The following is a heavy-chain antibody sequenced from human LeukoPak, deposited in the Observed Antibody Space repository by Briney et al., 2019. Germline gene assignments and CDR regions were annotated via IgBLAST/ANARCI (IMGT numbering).Heavy chain of an antibody. J-gene: IGHJ6*02. Sequence: GGSLRLSCTASGFTFGDYAVSWFRQAPGKGLEWVGFIRSKAYGGTTEYAASVKGRFTISRDDSKSIAYLQVNSLKTEDTAVYYCTRGGPPYYDFWSGSYYYYGMDVWGQGTTVTVSS. D-gene: IGHD3-3*01. CDR2: IRSKAYGGTT. V-gene: IGHV3-49*03. CDR3: TRGGPPYYDFWSGSYYYYGMDV. CDR1: GFTFGDYA.